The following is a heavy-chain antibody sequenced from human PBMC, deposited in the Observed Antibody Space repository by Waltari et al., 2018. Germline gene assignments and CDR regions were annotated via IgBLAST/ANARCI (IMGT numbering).Heavy chain of an antibody. V-gene: IGHV1-24*01. CDR3: ATRSGSYARVVDAFDI. J-gene: IGHJ3*02. Sequence: QVQLVQSGAEVKKPGASVKVSCKVSGYTLTELSRHWVRQAPGKGLEWMGGFDPEDGETIYAQKFQDRVTMTEDTSTDTAYMELSSLRSEDTAVYYCATRSGSYARVVDAFDIWGQGTMVTVSS. CDR2: FDPEDGET. CDR1: GYTLTELS. D-gene: IGHD1-26*01.